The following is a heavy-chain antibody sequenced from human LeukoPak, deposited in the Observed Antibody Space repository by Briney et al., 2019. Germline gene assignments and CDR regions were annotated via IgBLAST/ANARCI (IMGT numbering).Heavy chain of an antibody. J-gene: IGHJ6*04. Sequence: SQTLSLTCAISGDSFSSNSAAWNWLRQSPSRGLEWLGRTYYRSKLYNDYAVSVKSLITINPDTSKNQFSLQLNSVTPEDTAVYYCAREVHLNGGDVWGKGTTVTVSS. CDR1: GDSFSSNSAA. V-gene: IGHV6-1*01. CDR3: AREVHLNGGDV. CDR2: TYYRSKLYN.